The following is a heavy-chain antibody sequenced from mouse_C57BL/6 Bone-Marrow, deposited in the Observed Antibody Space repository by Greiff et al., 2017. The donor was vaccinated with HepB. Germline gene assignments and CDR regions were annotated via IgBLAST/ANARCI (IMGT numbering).Heavy chain of an antibody. Sequence: EVQRVESGGGLVKPGGSLKLSCAASGFTFSSYAMSWVRQTPEKRLEWVATISDGGSYTYYPDNVKGRFTISRDNAKNNLYLQMSHLKSEDTAMYYCARDWSGGFDYWGQGTTLTVSS. CDR2: ISDGGSYT. D-gene: IGHD4-1*01. CDR1: GFTFSSYA. J-gene: IGHJ2*01. CDR3: ARDWSGGFDY. V-gene: IGHV5-4*01.